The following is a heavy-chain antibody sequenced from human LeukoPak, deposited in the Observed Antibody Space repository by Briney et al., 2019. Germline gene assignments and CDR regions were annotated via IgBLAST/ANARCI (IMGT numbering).Heavy chain of an antibody. D-gene: IGHD3-22*01. CDR1: GFTFSSYT. V-gene: IGHV3-23*01. J-gene: IGHJ4*02. Sequence: GGSLRLSCAASGFTFSSYTMTWVRQAPGKGLEWVSAISGSGGSTYYADSVKGRFTISRDNSKNTLYLQMNSLRAEDTAVYYCAKDGFDYYDSSGYYYFNYWGQGTLVTVSS. CDR2: ISGSGGST. CDR3: AKDGFDYYDSSGYYYFNY.